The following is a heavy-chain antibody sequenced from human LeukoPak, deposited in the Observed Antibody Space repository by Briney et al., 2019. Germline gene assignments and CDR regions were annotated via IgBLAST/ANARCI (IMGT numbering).Heavy chain of an antibody. V-gene: IGHV4-59*12. CDR3: ASNYYGSGSRRYYYYYGMDV. CDR2: IYYSGST. CDR1: GGSISSYY. Sequence: NPSETLSLTCTVSGGSISSYYWSWIRQPPGKGLEWIGYIYYSGSTNYNPSLKSRVTISVDTSKNQFSLKLSSVTAADTAVYYCASNYYGSGSRRYYYYYGMDVWGQGTTVTVSS. J-gene: IGHJ6*02. D-gene: IGHD3-10*01.